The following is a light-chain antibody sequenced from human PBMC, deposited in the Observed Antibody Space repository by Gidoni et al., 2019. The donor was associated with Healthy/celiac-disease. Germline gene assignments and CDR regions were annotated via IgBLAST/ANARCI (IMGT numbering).Light chain of an antibody. Sequence: DIQLTQSPSFLSASVGDRVTITCWACQGISSYLAWYQQKPGKAPKLLIYAASTLQSGVPSRFSGSGSGTEFTLTISSLQPEDFATYYCQQLNSYPPIIFGQGTRLEI. CDR1: QGISSY. CDR2: AAS. J-gene: IGKJ5*01. CDR3: QQLNSYPPII. V-gene: IGKV1-9*01.